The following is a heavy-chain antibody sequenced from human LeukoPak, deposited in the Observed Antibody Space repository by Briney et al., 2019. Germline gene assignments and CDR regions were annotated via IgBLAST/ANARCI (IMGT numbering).Heavy chain of an antibody. Sequence: SGPTLVNPTQTLTLTCSLPGVSLSTSGVGVGWIRQPPGKALEWLALIYWDDDSRYSPSLKSRLTIAKDTSKNQVVLTMTNMDSVDTGTYYCAHSQVYSYGSFHDAYDIWGLGTLVTVSS. CDR1: GVSLSTSGVG. J-gene: IGHJ3*02. D-gene: IGHD5-18*01. CDR3: AHSQVYSYGSFHDAYDI. CDR2: IYWDDDS. V-gene: IGHV2-5*02.